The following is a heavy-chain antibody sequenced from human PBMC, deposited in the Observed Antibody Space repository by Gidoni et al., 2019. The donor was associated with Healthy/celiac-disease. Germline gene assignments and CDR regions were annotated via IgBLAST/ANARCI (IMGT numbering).Heavy chain of an antibody. Sequence: QVQLQESGPGLVKPSQTLSLTCTVSGGSISSGDYYWSWIRQPPGKGLEWIGYIYYSGSTYYNPSLKSRVTISVDTSKNQFSLKLSSVTAADTAVYYCARVGNIVGAAGWFDPWGQGTLVTVSS. J-gene: IGHJ5*02. CDR1: GGSISSGDYY. D-gene: IGHD1-26*01. CDR3: ARVGNIVGAAGWFDP. CDR2: IYYSGST. V-gene: IGHV4-30-4*01.